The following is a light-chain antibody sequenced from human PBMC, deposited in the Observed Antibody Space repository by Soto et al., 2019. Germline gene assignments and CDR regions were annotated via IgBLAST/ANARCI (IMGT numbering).Light chain of an antibody. CDR2: DVS. Sequence: QSVLTQPASVSGTPEQSITLSCPGTSSVVGGYNYVSWYQQHPGKAAKLMIYDVSNRPSGVSNRFSGSKSGNTASLTISGLQVEDEADYYCSSYTSSSTDVFGTGTKVTVL. CDR3: SSYTSSSTDV. CDR1: SSVVGGYNY. J-gene: IGLJ1*01. V-gene: IGLV2-14*01.